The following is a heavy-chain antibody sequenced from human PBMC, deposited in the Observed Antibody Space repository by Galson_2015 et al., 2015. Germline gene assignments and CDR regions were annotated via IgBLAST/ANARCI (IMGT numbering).Heavy chain of an antibody. D-gene: IGHD5-24*01. CDR1: GFTFSSHG. V-gene: IGHV3-30*03. CDR3: ARGETRDGGPRWVDY. CDR2: ISYDGNNK. Sequence: SLRLSCAASGFTFSSHGMHWVRQAPGKGLEWVAVISYDGNNKYYADSVKGRFTISRDNSKNTLYLQMSSLRPEDTAVYYCARGETRDGGPRWVDYWGQGALVTVSS. J-gene: IGHJ4*02.